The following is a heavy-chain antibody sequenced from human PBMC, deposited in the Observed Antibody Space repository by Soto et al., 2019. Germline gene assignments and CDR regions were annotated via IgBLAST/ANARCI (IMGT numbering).Heavy chain of an antibody. V-gene: IGHV4-59*01. CDR2: IYYSGST. D-gene: IGHD6-19*01. J-gene: IGHJ3*02. CDR3: ARDRSSGWDYDAFDI. CDR1: GVSIRSYY. Sequence: SATLSLTCTVIGVSIRSYYWSWIRQPPGKGLEWIGYIYYSGSTNYNPSLKSRVTISVDTSKNQFSLKLSSVTAADTAVYYCARDRSSGWDYDAFDIWGQGTMVT.